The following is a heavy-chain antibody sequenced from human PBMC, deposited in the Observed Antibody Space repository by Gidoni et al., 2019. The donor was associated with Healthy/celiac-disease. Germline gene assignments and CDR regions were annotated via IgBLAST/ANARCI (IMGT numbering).Heavy chain of an antibody. CDR3: ARDSAYSGSYHCDY. J-gene: IGHJ4*02. CDR1: GGSISSYY. CDR2: IYYSGST. D-gene: IGHD1-26*01. Sequence: QVQLQESGPGLVKPSEPLSLTCTVAGGSISSYYWSWIRQPPGKGLEWIGYIYYSGSTNYNPSLKSRVTISVDTSKNQFSLKLSSVTAADTAVYYCARDSAYSGSYHCDYWGQGTLVTVSS. V-gene: IGHV4-59*01.